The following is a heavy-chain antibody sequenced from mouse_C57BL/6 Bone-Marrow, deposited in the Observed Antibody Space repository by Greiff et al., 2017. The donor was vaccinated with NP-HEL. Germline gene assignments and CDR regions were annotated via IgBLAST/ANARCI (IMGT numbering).Heavy chain of an antibody. CDR1: GYTFTSYW. CDR2: IYPGSGST. D-gene: IGHD1-1*01. J-gene: IGHJ1*03. V-gene: IGHV1-55*01. Sequence: QVQLQQPGAELVKPGASVKMSCKASGYTFTSYWITWVKQRPGQGLEWIGDIYPGSGSTNYNEKFKSKATLTVDTSSSTAYMQLSSLTSEDSAVYYCARDYGSCYDWYFDVWGTGTTVTVSS. CDR3: ARDYGSCYDWYFDV.